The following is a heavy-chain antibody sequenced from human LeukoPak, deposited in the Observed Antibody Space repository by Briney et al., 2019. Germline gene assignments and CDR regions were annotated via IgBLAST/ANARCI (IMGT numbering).Heavy chain of an antibody. CDR1: GFTFDDYA. V-gene: IGHV3-23*01. CDR2: ISNNGGYT. J-gene: IGHJ4*02. CDR3: AKQLGYCSDGSCYFPY. D-gene: IGHD2-15*01. Sequence: GGSLRLSCAASGFTFDDYAMHWVRQAPGKGLEWVSAISNNGGYTYYADSVQGRFTISRDNSKSTLCLQMNSLRAEDTAVYYCAKQLGYCSDGSCYFPYWGQGTLVTVSS.